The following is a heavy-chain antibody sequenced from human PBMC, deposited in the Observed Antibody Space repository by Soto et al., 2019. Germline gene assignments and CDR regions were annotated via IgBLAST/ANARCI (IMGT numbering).Heavy chain of an antibody. CDR1: GFTFSSYS. CDR3: ASFTYYDFWSGYYAEYFQH. Sequence: GGSLRLSCAASGFTFSSYSMNWVRKAPGKGLEWVSSISSSSSYIYYADSVKGRFTISRDNAKNSLYLQMNSLRAEDTAVYYCASFTYYDFWSGYYAEYFQHWGQGTLVTVSS. CDR2: ISSSSSYI. D-gene: IGHD3-3*01. J-gene: IGHJ1*01. V-gene: IGHV3-21*01.